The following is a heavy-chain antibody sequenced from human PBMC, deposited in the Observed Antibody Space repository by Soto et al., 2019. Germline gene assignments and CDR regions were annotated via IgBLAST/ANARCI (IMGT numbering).Heavy chain of an antibody. Sequence: SVKVSCKASGFTFTSSAVQWVRQARGQRLEWIGWIVVGSGNTNYAQKFQERVTITRDMSTSTAYMELSSLRSEDTAVYYCAADRGDYDYVWGSYRPSRDTYYYYGMDVWGQGTTVTV. J-gene: IGHJ6*02. CDR3: AADRGDYDYVWGSYRPSRDTYYYYGMDV. CDR1: GFTFTSSA. D-gene: IGHD3-16*01. V-gene: IGHV1-58*01. CDR2: IVVGSGNT.